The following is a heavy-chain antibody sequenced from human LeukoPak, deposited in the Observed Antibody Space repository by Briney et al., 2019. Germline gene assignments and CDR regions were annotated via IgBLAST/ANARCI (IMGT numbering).Heavy chain of an antibody. J-gene: IGHJ4*02. CDR3: FIFPGR. Sequence: GGSLRLSCAASGFSVINAWMSWVRQAPGQGLEWVGRIKSKDDGGTTRYAAPVEGRFFIARDDSEKTLYLHMNSLQTAATPCYFVFIFPGRWGQGTLVPSPQ. V-gene: IGHV3-15*05. CDR1: GFSVINAW. CDR2: IKSKDDGGTT. D-gene: IGHD1-26*01.